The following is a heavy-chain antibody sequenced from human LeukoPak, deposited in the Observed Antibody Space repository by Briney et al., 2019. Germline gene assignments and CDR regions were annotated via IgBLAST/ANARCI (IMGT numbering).Heavy chain of an antibody. D-gene: IGHD4-23*01. CDR3: ARGAYGGDGNWFDP. V-gene: IGHV1-8*01. CDR1: GYTFTSYD. J-gene: IGHJ5*02. Sequence: ASVEVSCKASGYTFTSYDINWVRQATGQGLEWMGWMNPNSGNTGYAQKFQGRVTMTRNTSISTAYMELSSLRSEDTAVYYCARGAYGGDGNWFDPWGQGTLVTVSS. CDR2: MNPNSGNT.